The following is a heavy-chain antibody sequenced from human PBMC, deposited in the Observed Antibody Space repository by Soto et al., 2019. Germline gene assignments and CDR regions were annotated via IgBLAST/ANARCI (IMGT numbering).Heavy chain of an antibody. CDR3: VRSDWFDP. CDR2: INGDGSAT. V-gene: IGHV3-74*01. CDR1: GFAFSHYW. J-gene: IGHJ5*02. Sequence: EVQLVESGGGLVQPGGSLRLPCTASGFAFSHYWMHWVRQAPGKGLMWVSRINGDGSATTYADSVKGRFTISRDNAKNTLYLQMNSLRAEDTAVYYCVRSDWFDPWGQGTLVTVSS.